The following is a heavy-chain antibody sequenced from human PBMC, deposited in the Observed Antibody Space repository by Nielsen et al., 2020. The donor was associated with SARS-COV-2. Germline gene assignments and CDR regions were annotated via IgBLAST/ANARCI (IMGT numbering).Heavy chain of an antibody. D-gene: IGHD2-15*01. J-gene: IGHJ4*02. CDR3: TTDLTDYCSGGSCLPFDY. CDR1: GFTFSSYS. CDR2: IKSKTDGGTT. Sequence: LSLTCAASGFTFSSYSMNWVRQAPGKGLEWVGRIKSKTDGGTTDYAAPVKGRFTISRDDSKNTLYLQMNSLKTEDTAVYYCTTDLTDYCSGGSCLPFDYWGQGTLVTVSS. V-gene: IGHV3-15*01.